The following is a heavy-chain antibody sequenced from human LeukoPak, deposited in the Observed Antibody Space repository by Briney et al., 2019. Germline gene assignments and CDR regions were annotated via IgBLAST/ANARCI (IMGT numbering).Heavy chain of an antibody. V-gene: IGHV4-4*07. Sequence: SETLSLTCTVSGGSISSYYWSWIRQPAGKGLEWIGRIYTSGSTNYNPSLKSRVTMSVDTSKNQFSLKLSSVTAADTAVYYFARDQNYDILTGLGSYYYYYMDVWGKGTTVTVSS. J-gene: IGHJ6*03. CDR2: IYTSGST. D-gene: IGHD3-9*01. CDR1: GGSISSYY. CDR3: ARDQNYDILTGLGSYYYYYMDV.